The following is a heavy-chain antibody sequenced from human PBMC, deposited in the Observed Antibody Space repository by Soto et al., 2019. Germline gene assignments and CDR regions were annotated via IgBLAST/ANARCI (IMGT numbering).Heavy chain of an antibody. D-gene: IGHD3-9*01. CDR1: GYTFTSYG. J-gene: IGHJ6*02. Sequence: ASVKVSCKASGYTFTSYGISWVRQAPGQGLEWMGWISAYNGNTNYAQKLQGRVTMTTDTSTSTAYMELRSLRSDDTAVYYCARGRYFDWLSTYYYYGMDVWGQGTTVTVS. V-gene: IGHV1-18*01. CDR2: ISAYNGNT. CDR3: ARGRYFDWLSTYYYYGMDV.